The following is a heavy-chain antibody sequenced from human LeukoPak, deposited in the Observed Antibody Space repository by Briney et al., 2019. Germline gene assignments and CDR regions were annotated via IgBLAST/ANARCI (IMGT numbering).Heavy chain of an antibody. Sequence: PGGSLRLSCTVSGFTVSSNSMSWVRQAPGKGLEWVSFIYSDNTHYSDSAKGRFTISRDNSKNTLYLQMNSLRAEDTAVYYCARRAGAYSHPYDYWGQGTLVTVPS. CDR2: IYSDNT. V-gene: IGHV3-53*01. CDR1: GFTVSSNS. CDR3: ARRAGAYSHPYDY. D-gene: IGHD4/OR15-4a*01. J-gene: IGHJ4*02.